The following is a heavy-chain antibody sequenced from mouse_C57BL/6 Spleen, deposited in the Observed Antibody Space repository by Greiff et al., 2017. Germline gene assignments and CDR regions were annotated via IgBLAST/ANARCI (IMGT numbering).Heavy chain of an antibody. Sequence: QVQLQQPGAELVKPGASVKLSCKASGYTFTSYWMHWVKQRPGRGLVWIGRIVPNSGGTKYNEKFKSKATLTVDKPSSTAYMQLSSLTAEDSAVYYCARYTHWDMYFDVWGTGTTVTVSS. CDR1: GYTFTSYW. CDR3: ARYTHWDMYFDV. J-gene: IGHJ1*03. V-gene: IGHV1-72*01. CDR2: IVPNSGGT. D-gene: IGHD4-1*01.